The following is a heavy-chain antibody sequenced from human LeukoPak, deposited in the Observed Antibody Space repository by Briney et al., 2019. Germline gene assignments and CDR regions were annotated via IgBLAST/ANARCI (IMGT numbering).Heavy chain of an antibody. D-gene: IGHD3-10*01. V-gene: IGHV3-48*02. CDR1: GFTFRSFG. Sequence: GGSLRLPCAASGFTFRSFGMNWVRQAPGKGLEWVSYISDSSSLTDYADSVKGRFTISRDNAKNSLSLQLNSLRDEDTAVYFCAKVIRGGYGMDVWGQGTTVTVSS. CDR3: AKVIRGGYGMDV. J-gene: IGHJ6*02. CDR2: ISDSSSLT.